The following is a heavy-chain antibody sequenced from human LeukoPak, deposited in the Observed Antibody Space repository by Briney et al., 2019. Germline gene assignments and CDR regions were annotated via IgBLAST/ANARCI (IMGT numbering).Heavy chain of an antibody. CDR2: ISGSGGNT. CDR3: ATTKQARRYFDY. CDR1: GFTFSSNA. J-gene: IGHJ4*02. V-gene: IGHV3-23*01. Sequence: GGSLRLSCAGSGFTFSSNALNWVRQAPGKGLEWVSAISGSGGNTYYADSVRGRFTISRDNSKNTLYLQMNTLRAEDTAVYYCATTKQARRYFDYWGQGTLVTVSS. D-gene: IGHD1-1*01.